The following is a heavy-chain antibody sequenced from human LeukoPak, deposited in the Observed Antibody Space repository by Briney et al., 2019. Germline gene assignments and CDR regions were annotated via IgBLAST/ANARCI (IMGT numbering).Heavy chain of an antibody. Sequence: SETLSLTCAAYGGSFSGYYWSWIRQPPGKGLEWIGEINHSGSTNYNPSLKSRVTISVDTSKNQFSLKLSSVTAADTAVYYCAREIGSSWYQGYRNWFDPWGQGTLVTVSS. CDR3: AREIGSSWYQGYRNWFDP. V-gene: IGHV4-34*01. D-gene: IGHD6-13*01. CDR1: GGSFSGYY. J-gene: IGHJ5*02. CDR2: INHSGST.